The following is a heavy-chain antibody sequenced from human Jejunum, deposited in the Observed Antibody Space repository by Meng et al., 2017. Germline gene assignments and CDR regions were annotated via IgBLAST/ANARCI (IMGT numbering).Heavy chain of an antibody. D-gene: IGHD6-25*01. Sequence: QIELQQSGPGLVKPSQTLLLICDISGDSVSSNSAGWNWIRQSPSRGLEWLGRTYYRSKWYIDYAVSVKSRITINPDTSKNQFSLHLNSVTPEDTAVYYCAGGGLVRSSRGYFDYWGQGTLVTVSS. V-gene: IGHV6-1*01. CDR1: GDSVSSNSAG. J-gene: IGHJ4*02. CDR3: AGGGLVRSSRGYFDY. CDR2: TYYRSKWYI.